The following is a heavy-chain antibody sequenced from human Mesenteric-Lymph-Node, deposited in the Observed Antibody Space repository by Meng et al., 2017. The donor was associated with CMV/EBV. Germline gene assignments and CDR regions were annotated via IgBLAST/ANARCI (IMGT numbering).Heavy chain of an antibody. V-gene: IGHV1-69-2*01. J-gene: IGHJ4*02. CDR3: ATGYGGNYPTAGDY. D-gene: IGHD4-23*01. CDR1: RYTFTDYY. CDR2: VDPEDGET. Sequence: VSRYTFTDYYMHWVQQAPGKGLEWMGLVDPEDGETIYAEKFQGRVTITADTSTDTAYMELSSLRSEDTAVYYCATGYGGNYPTAGDYWGQGTLVTVSS.